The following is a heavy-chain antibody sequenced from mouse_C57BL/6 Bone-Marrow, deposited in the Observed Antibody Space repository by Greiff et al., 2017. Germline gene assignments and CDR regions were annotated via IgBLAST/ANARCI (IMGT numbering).Heavy chain of an antibody. Sequence: QVQLQQSGAELVRPGASVKLSCKASGYTFTDYYINWVKQRPGQGLEWIARIYPGSGNTNYNEKFKGKATLTAEKSSSTAYMQLSSLTSEDSAVYFCARKGLIGRWYFDVWGTGTTVTVSS. CDR2: IYPGSGNT. J-gene: IGHJ1*03. V-gene: IGHV1-76*01. CDR1: GYTFTDYY. CDR3: ARKGLIGRWYFDV. D-gene: IGHD3-3*01.